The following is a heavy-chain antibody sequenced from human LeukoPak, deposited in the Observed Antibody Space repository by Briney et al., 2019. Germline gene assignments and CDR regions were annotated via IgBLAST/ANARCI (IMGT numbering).Heavy chain of an antibody. Sequence: AGGSLRLSCAASGFTFSDYYMSWIRQAPGKGLEWVSYISSSGSTIYYADSVKGRFTISRDTSKNTLYLQMNSLRAEDTAVYYCTSPPDLIAAAGGYWGQGTLVTVSS. CDR1: GFTFSDYY. CDR3: TSPPDLIAAAGGY. D-gene: IGHD6-13*01. J-gene: IGHJ4*02. V-gene: IGHV3-11*04. CDR2: ISSSGSTI.